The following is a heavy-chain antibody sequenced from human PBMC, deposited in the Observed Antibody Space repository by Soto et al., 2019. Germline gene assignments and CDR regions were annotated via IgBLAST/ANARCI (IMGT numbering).Heavy chain of an antibody. Sequence: GASVKVSCKASGYTFTSYGISWVRQAPGQGLEWMGWISAYNGNTNYAQKLQGRVTMTTDTSTSTAYMELRSLRSDDTAVYYCAREDCSSTSCYTPNYYYYCGMDVWGQGTTVTVSS. J-gene: IGHJ6*02. CDR1: GYTFTSYG. CDR3: AREDCSSTSCYTPNYYYYCGMDV. V-gene: IGHV1-18*01. CDR2: ISAYNGNT. D-gene: IGHD2-2*02.